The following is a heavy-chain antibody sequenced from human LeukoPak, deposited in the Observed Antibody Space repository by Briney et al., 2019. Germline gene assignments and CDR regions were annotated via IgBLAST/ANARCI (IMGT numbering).Heavy chain of an antibody. CDR3: ARDFLIYYYDSWDYFDY. CDR2: INTDGSST. D-gene: IGHD3-22*01. V-gene: IGHV3-74*01. CDR1: GFTFSSYW. J-gene: IGHJ4*02. Sequence: GGSLRLSCAAPGFTFSSYWMHWVRQAPGKGLVWVSRINTDGSSTSYADSVKGRFTISRDNAKNTLYLQMNSLRAEDTAVYYCARDFLIYYYDSWDYFDYWGQGTLVTVSS.